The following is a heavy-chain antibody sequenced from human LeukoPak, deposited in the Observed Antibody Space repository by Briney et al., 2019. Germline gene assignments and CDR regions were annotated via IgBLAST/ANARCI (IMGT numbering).Heavy chain of an antibody. CDR1: GGSFSGYY. CDR2: INHSGST. V-gene: IGHV4-34*01. CDR3: ARFCSSTGCYVSAFDI. Sequence: PSETLSLTCAVYGGSFSGYYWSWIRQPPGKGLEWIGEINHSGSTNYNPSLKSRVTISVDTSKNQFSLKLSSVTAADTAVYYCARFCSSTGCYVSAFDIWGQGTMVTVSS. D-gene: IGHD2-2*01. J-gene: IGHJ3*02.